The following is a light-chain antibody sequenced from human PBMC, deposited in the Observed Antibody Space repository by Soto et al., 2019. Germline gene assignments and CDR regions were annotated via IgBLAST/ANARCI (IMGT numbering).Light chain of an antibody. CDR3: QQYGSSLTWT. J-gene: IGKJ1*01. Sequence: EIVLTQSPGTLSLSPGARATLSCRARQSVSSNYLAWYQQKPGQAPRLLIYDASSRATGIPDRFSGSGSGTDFTLTISRLDPEDFAVYYCQQYGSSLTWTFGQGTKVDI. V-gene: IGKV3-20*01. CDR1: QSVSSNY. CDR2: DAS.